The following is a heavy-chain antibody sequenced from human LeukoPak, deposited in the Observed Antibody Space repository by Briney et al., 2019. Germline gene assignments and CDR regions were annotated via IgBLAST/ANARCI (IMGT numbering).Heavy chain of an antibody. J-gene: IGHJ3*02. CDR2: ISYDGSNT. D-gene: IGHD6-19*01. CDR1: GFTFSSYG. Sequence: GGSLRLLCAASGFTFSSYGMQGVREAPGRGLEGVAVISYDGSNTYYADSVKGRFTISRDNSKNTLYLQMNRLRAEDTAVYYCATSVRYSSGWRDAFDIWGQGTMVTVSS. CDR3: ATSVRYSSGWRDAFDI. V-gene: IGHV3-30*03.